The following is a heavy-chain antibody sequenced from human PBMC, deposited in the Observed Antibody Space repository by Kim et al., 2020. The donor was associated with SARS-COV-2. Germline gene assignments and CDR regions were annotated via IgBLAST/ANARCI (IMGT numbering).Heavy chain of an antibody. CDR2: ITAEDDRT. CDR3: ARNFYSDFYFDH. Sequence: GGSLRLSCAASGFTFDDFPLHWVRQAPGRGLEWVSLITAEDDRTYYSDSVKGRFTISRDDSKHSLFLQLNNVRPEDSAVYYCARNFYSDFYFDHWGQGTLVTGSS. V-gene: IGHV3-43*01. CDR1: GFTFDDFP. J-gene: IGHJ4*02. D-gene: IGHD4-17*01.